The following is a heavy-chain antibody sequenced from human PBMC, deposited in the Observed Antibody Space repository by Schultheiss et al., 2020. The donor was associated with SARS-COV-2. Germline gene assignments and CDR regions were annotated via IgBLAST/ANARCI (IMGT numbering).Heavy chain of an antibody. D-gene: IGHD1-26*01. Sequence: SETLSLTCTVSGGSISSSSYYWGWIRQPPGKGLEWIGYIYYSGSTYYNPSLKSLVTISVDTSKNQFSLKLSSVTAADTAVYYCAIGTWEQPLDYWGQGTLVTVSS. CDR1: GGSISSSSYY. V-gene: IGHV4-39*07. CDR2: IYYSGST. J-gene: IGHJ4*02. CDR3: AIGTWEQPLDY.